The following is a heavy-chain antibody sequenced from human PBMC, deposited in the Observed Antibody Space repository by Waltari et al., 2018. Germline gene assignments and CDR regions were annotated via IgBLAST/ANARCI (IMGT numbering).Heavy chain of an antibody. J-gene: IGHJ6*03. CDR3: ARHELGISQYYYNMYV. CDR1: GGSFGGYG. CDR2: IIPMFGIP. V-gene: IGHV1-69*12. Sequence: VQLVQSGGEVKTPGSSVKVSCKASGGSFGGYGISWVRQAPGQGLEWMGVIIPMFGIPDFSQKFQDRLTITADESTKTAYMELSSLTSEDTAIYYCARHELGISQYYYNMYVWGQGTTVTISS. D-gene: IGHD7-27*01.